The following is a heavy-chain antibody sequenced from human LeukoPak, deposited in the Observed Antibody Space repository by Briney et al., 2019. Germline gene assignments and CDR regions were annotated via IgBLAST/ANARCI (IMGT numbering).Heavy chain of an antibody. V-gene: IGHV6-1*01. CDR1: GDSVSSKSAA. CDR3: VRTGYSSSWSDY. CDR2: TYYRSKWHS. D-gene: IGHD6-13*01. J-gene: IGHJ4*02. Sequence: SQTLSLTCAISGDSVSSKSAAWNWIRQSPSRGLEWLGRTYYRSKWHSEYAVSVRGRITINPDTSKNQFSLQLNSVTPDDAAVYYCVRTGYSSSWSDYWGQGTLVTVSS.